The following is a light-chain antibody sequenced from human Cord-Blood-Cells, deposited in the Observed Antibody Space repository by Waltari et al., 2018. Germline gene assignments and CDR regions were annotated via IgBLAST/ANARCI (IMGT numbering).Light chain of an antibody. V-gene: IGLV2-14*01. J-gene: IGLJ3*02. CDR3: SSYTSSSTLV. CDR2: DVS. CDR1: SSDVGGYTY. Sequence: QSALPQPASVSGSPGQSITIPCTGTSSDVGGYTYVSWYQQHPGKAPKLMIYDVSNRPSGVSNRFSGSKSGNTASLTISGLQAEDEADYYCSSYTSSSTLVFGRGTKLTVL.